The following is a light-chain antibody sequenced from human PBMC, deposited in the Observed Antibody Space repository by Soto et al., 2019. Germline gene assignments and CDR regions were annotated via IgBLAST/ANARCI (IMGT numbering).Light chain of an antibody. CDR1: RSISDW. CDR3: QKYDSYSWT. CDR2: DAS. J-gene: IGKJ1*01. V-gene: IGKV1-5*01. Sequence: DLQMTQSPSSLSESVLAIVSMTCRSSRSISDWLAWYQQKPGKAPKLLIFDASSLKSGVPSRSSGSGSGTEFTLTISSLQPDDFATYYCQKYDSYSWTFGQGTKGDIK.